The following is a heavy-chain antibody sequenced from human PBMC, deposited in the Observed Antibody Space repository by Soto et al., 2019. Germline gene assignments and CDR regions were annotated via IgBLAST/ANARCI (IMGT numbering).Heavy chain of an antibody. CDR3: ARGEQYSGRIFDY. CDR2: TYYRSKWYY. Sequence: LSQTLSLTCAITGDSVSSNSAGWSWVRPSPSRGLEWLGRTYYRSKWYYEYAVSVRGRITINPDTSKNQYSLQLNSVTPEDTAVYFCARGEQYSGRIFDYWGQGTLVTVPS. J-gene: IGHJ4*01. V-gene: IGHV6-1*01. D-gene: IGHD1-26*01. CDR1: GDSVSSNSAG.